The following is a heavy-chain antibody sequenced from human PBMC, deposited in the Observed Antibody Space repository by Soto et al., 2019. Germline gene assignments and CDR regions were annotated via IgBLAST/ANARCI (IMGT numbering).Heavy chain of an antibody. CDR1: GFTFSSYA. D-gene: IGHD3-3*01. V-gene: IGHV3-30-3*01. J-gene: IGHJ6*02. CDR2: ISYDGSNK. Sequence: GGSLRLSCAASGFTFSSYAMHWVCQAPGKGLEWVAVISYDGSNKYYADSVKGRFTISRDNSKNTLYLQMNSLRAEDTAVYYCARGITIFGVVITFYYYYGMDVWGQGTTVTVSS. CDR3: ARGITIFGVVITFYYYYGMDV.